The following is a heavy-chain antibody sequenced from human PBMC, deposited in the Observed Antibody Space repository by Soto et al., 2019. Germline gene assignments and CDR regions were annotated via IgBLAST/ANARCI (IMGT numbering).Heavy chain of an antibody. V-gene: IGHV3-23*01. CDR3: AKGSYIFRPYCFDH. J-gene: IGHJ4*02. CDR1: GFAFTSFA. D-gene: IGHD2-21*01. Sequence: PGGSLRLSCSASGFAFTSFAMAWVRQAPGKGLEWISGIDGGVTSTYSADSADSVKGRFTISRDNSKKTLYLQMNSLRVEDTAIYFCAKGSYIFRPYCFDHWGQGVLVTVSS. CDR2: IDGGVTST.